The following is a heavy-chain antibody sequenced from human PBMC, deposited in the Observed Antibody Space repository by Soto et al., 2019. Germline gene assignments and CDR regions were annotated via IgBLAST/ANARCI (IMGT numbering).Heavy chain of an antibody. D-gene: IGHD2-2*01. CDR1: GVTFSSYS. CDR2: ISSSSSYI. CDR3: ARDVVVVPAEHDAFDI. Sequence: GGSLRLSCAASGVTFSSYSMNWVRQAPGKGLEWVSSISSSSSYIYYADSVKGRFTISRDNAKNSLYLQMNSLRAEDTAVYYCARDVVVVPAEHDAFDIWGQGTMVTVSS. J-gene: IGHJ3*02. V-gene: IGHV3-21*01.